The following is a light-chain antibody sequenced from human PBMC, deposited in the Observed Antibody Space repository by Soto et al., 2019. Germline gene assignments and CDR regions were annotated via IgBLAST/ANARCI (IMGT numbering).Light chain of an antibody. Sequence: EIVLTQSPATLSLSPGERATLSCRASQSVSSYLAWYQQKPGQAPRLLIYDASNRATGIPARFSGSGSGTDFTLTISSPEPEDFAVYYCQQRSNWPITFGQGTRLE. CDR1: QSVSSY. J-gene: IGKJ5*01. CDR2: DAS. V-gene: IGKV3-11*01. CDR3: QQRSNWPIT.